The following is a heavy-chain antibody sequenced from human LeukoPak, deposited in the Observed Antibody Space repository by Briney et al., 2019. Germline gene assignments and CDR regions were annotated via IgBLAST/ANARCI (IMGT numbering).Heavy chain of an antibody. D-gene: IGHD6-6*01. CDR1: GGSISSYY. CDR2: IYTSGST. CDR3: ARVVGSSSYYYYYYMDV. J-gene: IGHJ6*03. Sequence: SETLSLTCIVSGGSISSYYWSWIRQPAGKGLEWIGRIYTSGSTNYNPSLKSRVTMSVDTSKNQFSLKLSSVTAADTAVYYCARVVGSSSYYYYYYMDVWGQGTTVTVSS. V-gene: IGHV4-4*07.